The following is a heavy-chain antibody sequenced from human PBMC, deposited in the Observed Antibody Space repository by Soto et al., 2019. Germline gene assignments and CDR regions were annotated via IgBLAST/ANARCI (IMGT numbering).Heavy chain of an antibody. Sequence: GESLKISCKGSGYSFTGYWIGCVRQMPGKGLEWMGIIYPGDSDTRYSPSFQGQVTISADKSISTAYLQWSSLKASDTAMYYCARMYYYDSSGYYSGFDYWGQGTLVTVSS. CDR3: ARMYYYDSSGYYSGFDY. CDR1: GYSFTGYW. CDR2: IYPGDSDT. D-gene: IGHD3-22*01. J-gene: IGHJ4*02. V-gene: IGHV5-51*01.